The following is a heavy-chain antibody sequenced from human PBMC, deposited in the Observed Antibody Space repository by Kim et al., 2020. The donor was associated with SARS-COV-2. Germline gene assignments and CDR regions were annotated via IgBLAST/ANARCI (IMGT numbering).Heavy chain of an antibody. V-gene: IGHV3-23*01. D-gene: IGHD2-2*01. Sequence: GGSLRLSCAASGFTFSSYAMNWVRQAPGKGLEWVSVICGGGSRKYDADSVKGRIIICRDNTKKTQYLQMNSRRAEETAEYYCGKGRAGPAGYNYYGMDV. J-gene: IGHJ6*01. CDR3: GKGRAGPAGYNYYGMDV. CDR2: ICGGGSRK. CDR1: GFTFSSYA.